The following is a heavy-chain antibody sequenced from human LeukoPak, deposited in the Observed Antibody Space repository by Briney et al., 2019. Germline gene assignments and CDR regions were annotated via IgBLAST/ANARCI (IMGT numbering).Heavy chain of an antibody. V-gene: IGHV3-11*01. CDR2: IVNSGTTT. J-gene: IGHJ6*02. Sequence: GGSLRLSCAVSGFSIRDYYMSWIRQAPGKGLEWISYIVNSGTTTHYAESVKGRFTISRDNAKNLLYLQMNSLSDEDTAVYYCARDRGFVNILTGYYLDVWGRGTTVTVSS. CDR3: ARDRGFVNILTGYYLDV. D-gene: IGHD3-9*01. CDR1: GFSIRDYY.